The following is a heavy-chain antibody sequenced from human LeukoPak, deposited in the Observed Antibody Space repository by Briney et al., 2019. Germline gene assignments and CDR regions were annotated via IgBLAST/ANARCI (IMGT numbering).Heavy chain of an antibody. Sequence: GGSLRLSCAASGFTFSSYSMTWVRQAPGKGLEWVSSISSSSSYIYYADSVKGRFTISRDNAKNSLYLQMNSLRAEDTAVYYCARVGGSYPCSDYWGQGTLVTVSS. D-gene: IGHD1-26*01. J-gene: IGHJ4*02. CDR2: ISSSSSYI. V-gene: IGHV3-21*01. CDR3: ARVGGSYPCSDY. CDR1: GFTFSSYS.